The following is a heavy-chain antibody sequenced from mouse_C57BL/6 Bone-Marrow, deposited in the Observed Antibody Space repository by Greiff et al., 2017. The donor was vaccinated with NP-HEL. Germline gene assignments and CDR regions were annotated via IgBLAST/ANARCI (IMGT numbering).Heavy chain of an antibody. Sequence: QVQLQQPGAELVMPGASVKLSCKASGYTFTSYWMHWVKQRPGQGLEWIGEIDPSDRYTNYNQKFKGKSTLTVDKSSSTAYMQLSSLTSEDSAVYYCARWDYYGSSYEDAMDYWGQGTSVTVSS. V-gene: IGHV1-69*01. CDR1: GYTFTSYW. J-gene: IGHJ4*01. CDR3: ARWDYYGSSYEDAMDY. CDR2: IDPSDRYT. D-gene: IGHD1-1*01.